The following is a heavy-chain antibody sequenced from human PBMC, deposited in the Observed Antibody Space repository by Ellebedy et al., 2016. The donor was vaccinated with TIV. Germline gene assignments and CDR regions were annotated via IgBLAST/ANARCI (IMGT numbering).Heavy chain of an antibody. CDR3: ARDPNSPGDTGYGDY. CDR2: MNQVGSEK. V-gene: IGHV3-7*03. D-gene: IGHD5-12*01. J-gene: IGHJ4*02. CDR1: GFTFTTYW. Sequence: GESLKISCAASGFTFTTYWMSWVRQAPGKGLEWVANMNQVGSEKYYVDSVKGRFTISRDNAQNSLYLHMNNLRAEDTAVYYCARDPNSPGDTGYGDYWGQGVVVIVST.